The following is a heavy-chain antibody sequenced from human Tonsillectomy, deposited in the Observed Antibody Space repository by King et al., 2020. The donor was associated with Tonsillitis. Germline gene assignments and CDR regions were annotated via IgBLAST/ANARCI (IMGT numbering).Heavy chain of an antibody. D-gene: IGHD3-22*01. CDR1: GGSISGYY. CDR2: IYYSGNA. V-gene: IGHV4-59*01. Sequence: VQLQESGPGLVKPSETLSLTCTVSGGSISGYYWSWLRQPPGKGLEWIGFIYYSGNANYNPSLKSRVTISVDASKNQFSLKLSSVTAADTAVYYCARGRYYDTSGLDWLDPWGQGTLVIVSS. J-gene: IGHJ5*02. CDR3: ARGRYYDTSGLDWLDP.